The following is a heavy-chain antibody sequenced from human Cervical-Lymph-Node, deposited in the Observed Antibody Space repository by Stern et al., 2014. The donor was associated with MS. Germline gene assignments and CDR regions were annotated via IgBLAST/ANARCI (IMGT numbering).Heavy chain of an antibody. V-gene: IGHV1-69*09. CDR2: ILRFLVVV. Sequence: QLVQSGAEVKKPGSSVKVSCRASGGTFNSYTITWVRQAPGQGLEWRGRILRFLVVVPYAPEFQGRVTMTADKSTGAAYLGMRSLGSEDTAVYYCARDSPQRAFYGMDVWGQGTTVTVSS. CDR1: GGTFNSYT. J-gene: IGHJ6*02. CDR3: ARDSPQRAFYGMDV.